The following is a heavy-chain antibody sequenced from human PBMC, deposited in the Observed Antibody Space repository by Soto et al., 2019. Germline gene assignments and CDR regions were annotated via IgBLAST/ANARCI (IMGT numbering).Heavy chain of an antibody. CDR3: ESSQCDY. D-gene: IGHD6-19*01. CDR1: GFTFDDYN. J-gene: IGHJ4*02. Sequence: EVYLVESGGGAVQQGGSLRLSCAASGFTFDDYNMHWIHQTPGKGLEWVSLICWDGETTYYADSVKGRFTVSRDNSRNFLYLQMTALTTEDSALAYGESSQCDYCGQGTLVTVAS. CDR2: ICWDGETT. V-gene: IGHV3-43*01.